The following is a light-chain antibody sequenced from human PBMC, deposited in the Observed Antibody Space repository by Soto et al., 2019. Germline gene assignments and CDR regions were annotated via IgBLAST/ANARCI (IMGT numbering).Light chain of an antibody. J-gene: IGKJ4*01. Sequence: DIQMTQSPSSVSASVGDRVTITCRASQGISSWLAWHQQKPGKAPKLLIYSASTLSSGVPSRFSGSGSETEFTLTISSLEPEDSATYFCQQSYSKFLTFGGGTKVDIK. V-gene: IGKV1-12*01. CDR2: SAS. CDR1: QGISSW. CDR3: QQSYSKFLT.